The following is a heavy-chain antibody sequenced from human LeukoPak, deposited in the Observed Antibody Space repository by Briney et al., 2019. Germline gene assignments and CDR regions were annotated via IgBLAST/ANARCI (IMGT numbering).Heavy chain of an antibody. V-gene: IGHV3-11*04. CDR3: ARQDDLWTPNIPP. CDR1: GFTFSDYY. J-gene: IGHJ5*02. D-gene: IGHD3-3*01. Sequence: PGGSLRLSCAASGFTFSDYYMSWIRQAPGKGLEWVSYISSSGSTIYYADPVKGRFTVSRDNAKNSLYLQMNSLRAEDTAVYYCARQDDLWTPNIPPWGQGTLVSVSS. CDR2: ISSSGSTI.